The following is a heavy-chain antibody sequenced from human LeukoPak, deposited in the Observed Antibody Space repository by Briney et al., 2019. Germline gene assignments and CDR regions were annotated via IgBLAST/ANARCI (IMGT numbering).Heavy chain of an antibody. CDR2: IRYDGSNK. V-gene: IGHV3-30*02. CDR3: ASVIGAAEGFDY. Sequence: GGSLRLSCAASGFTFSSYGMHWVRQAPGKGLEWVAFIRYDGSNKYYADSVKGRFTISRDNSKSTLYLQMNSLRAKDTAVYYCASVIGAAEGFDYWGQGTLVTVSS. J-gene: IGHJ4*02. CDR1: GFTFSSYG. D-gene: IGHD1-14*01.